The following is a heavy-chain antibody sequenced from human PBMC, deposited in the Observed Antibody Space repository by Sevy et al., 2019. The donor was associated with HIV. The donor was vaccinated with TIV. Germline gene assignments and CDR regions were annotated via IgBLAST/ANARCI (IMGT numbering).Heavy chain of an antibody. V-gene: IGHV3-74*01. CDR2: INSHGTIT. J-gene: IGHJ6*02. Sequence: GGSLRLSCAVSGFTFSSHWMFWVRQAPGKGLVWVSHINSHGTITNYADSVKGRFAISRDNTKNTIYLQMNSLRAEDTAVYYCARGQRLQFLEWPSYGLDVWGQGTTVTVSS. CDR3: ARGQRLQFLEWPSYGLDV. D-gene: IGHD3-3*01. CDR1: GFTFSSHW.